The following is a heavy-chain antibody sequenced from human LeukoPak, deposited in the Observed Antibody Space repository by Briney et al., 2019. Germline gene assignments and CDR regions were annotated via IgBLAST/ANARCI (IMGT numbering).Heavy chain of an antibody. CDR3: ARGLSSSYAYYYYYYMDV. J-gene: IGHJ6*03. Sequence: SETLSLTCTVSGASIPSSYYWSWIRQPPGKGLECIGYISASGNTNYNPSLKSRVTISVDTSKSQFSLNLSSVTAADTAVYYCARGLSSSYAYYYYYYMDVWGKGTTVTVSS. V-gene: IGHV4-4*09. CDR2: ISASGNT. CDR1: GASIPSSYY. D-gene: IGHD6-13*01.